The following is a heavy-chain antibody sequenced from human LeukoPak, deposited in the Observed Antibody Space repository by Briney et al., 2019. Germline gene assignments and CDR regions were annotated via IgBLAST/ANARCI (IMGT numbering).Heavy chain of an antibody. J-gene: IGHJ3*02. CDR2: IRYDGSNK. V-gene: IGHV3-30*02. CDR3: AIKNYDILTGYYGDAFDI. CDR1: GFTFSSYW. Sequence: PGGSLRLSCAASGFTFSSYWMSWVRQAPGQGLEWVAFIRYDGSNKYYADSVKGRFTISRDNSKNTLYLQMNSLRAEDTAVYYCAIKNYDILTGYYGDAFDIWGQGTMVTVSS. D-gene: IGHD3-9*01.